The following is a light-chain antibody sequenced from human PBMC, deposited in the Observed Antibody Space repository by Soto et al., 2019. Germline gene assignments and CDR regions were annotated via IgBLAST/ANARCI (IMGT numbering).Light chain of an antibody. CDR1: QSISSY. V-gene: IGKV1-5*03. J-gene: IGKJ1*01. Sequence: RVTHSPSSLSASVDDSVTITCRASQSISSYLNWYQQKPGKAPKLLIYRASTLESGVPSKFSGSGSGTEFTLTISSLQAADFATYYCQQYKTYFMWTFGPGTKVDIK. CDR2: RAS. CDR3: QQYKTYFMWT.